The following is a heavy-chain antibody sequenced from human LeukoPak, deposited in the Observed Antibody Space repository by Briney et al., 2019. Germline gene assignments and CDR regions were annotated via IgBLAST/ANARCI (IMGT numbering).Heavy chain of an antibody. J-gene: IGHJ4*02. Sequence: GGSLRLSCAASGFTVSTNFMSWVRQAPGKGLEWVSSISSSSSYIYYADSVKGRFTISRDNAKNSLYLQMNSLRAEDTAVYYCARERAWLQNDYWGQGTLVTVSS. CDR2: ISSSSSYI. D-gene: IGHD5-24*01. V-gene: IGHV3-21*01. CDR1: GFTVSTNF. CDR3: ARERAWLQNDY.